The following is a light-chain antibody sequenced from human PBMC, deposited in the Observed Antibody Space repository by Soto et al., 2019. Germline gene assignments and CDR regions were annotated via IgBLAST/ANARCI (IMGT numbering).Light chain of an antibody. CDR1: QDISND. CDR3: QQYHHYPLT. Sequence: DLQMTQSPSSLSASVGDRVSITCRASQDISNDLAWFQQKPGKAPKSLIFAVSTLQSGVPSEFSGSGSGTYFTLTITSLQPEDVATYYCQQYHHYPLTFGGGTKVEIK. J-gene: IGKJ4*01. V-gene: IGKV1-16*02. CDR2: AVS.